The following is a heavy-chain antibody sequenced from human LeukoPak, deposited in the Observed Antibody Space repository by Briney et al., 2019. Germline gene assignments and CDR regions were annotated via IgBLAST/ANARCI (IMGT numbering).Heavy chain of an antibody. CDR3: ARGSGSSSWYSTDY. J-gene: IGHJ4*02. V-gene: IGHV4-39*07. CDR2: IYDSGST. D-gene: IGHD6-13*01. Sequence: PGGSLRLSCAASGFTFSSYGMHWIRQPPGKGLEWIGSIYDSGSTFYNSSLKSRVTISVDTSNNQFSLKVSSVTAADTAVYYCARGSGSSSWYSTDYWGQGTLVTVSS. CDR1: GFTFSSYG.